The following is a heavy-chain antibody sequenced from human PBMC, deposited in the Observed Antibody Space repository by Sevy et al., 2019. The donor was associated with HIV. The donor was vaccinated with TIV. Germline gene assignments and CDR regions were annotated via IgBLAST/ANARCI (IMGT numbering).Heavy chain of an antibody. CDR2: IKQDGSQK. J-gene: IGHJ4*02. V-gene: IGHV3-7*01. Sequence: GGSLRLSCAASGFMFSNYWMSWVRQAPGKGLEWVANIKQDGSQKYYVDSVKGRFSISRDNAKKSLYLQMNSLRAEDTAVYYCAVDVVVNDLAFDYWGQGTLVTVSS. CDR1: GFMFSNYW. CDR3: AVDVVVNDLAFDY. D-gene: IGHD2-15*01.